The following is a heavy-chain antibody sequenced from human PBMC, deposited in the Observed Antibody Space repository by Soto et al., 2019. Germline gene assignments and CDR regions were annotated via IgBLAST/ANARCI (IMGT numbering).Heavy chain of an antibody. V-gene: IGHV1-69*01. Sequence: QVQLVQSGAEVKKPGSSVKVSCKASGGTFRNHVFSWVRQAPGQGLERMGGIIPIIGTPNYAQKFQGRVTITADASTNTVYLEVSSLRSQDTAVYYCARDLEFRDGNISHLDYWGQGTLVTVSS. CDR2: IIPIIGTP. D-gene: IGHD3-10*01. J-gene: IGHJ4*02. CDR1: GGTFRNHV. CDR3: ARDLEFRDGNISHLDY.